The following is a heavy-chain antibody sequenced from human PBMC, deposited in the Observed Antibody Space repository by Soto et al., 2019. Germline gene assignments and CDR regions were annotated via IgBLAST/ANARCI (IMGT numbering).Heavy chain of an antibody. CDR1: GFTFSSYA. V-gene: IGHV3-23*01. Sequence: SVGSLRLSCAASGFTFSSYAMSWVRQAPGKGLEWVSAISGSGGSTYYADSVKGRFTISRDNSKNTLYLQMNSLRAEDTAVYYCAKAGVSGYYGSGSYCIDYWGQGTLVTVS. CDR2: ISGSGGST. D-gene: IGHD3-10*01. J-gene: IGHJ4*02. CDR3: AKAGVSGYYGSGSYCIDY.